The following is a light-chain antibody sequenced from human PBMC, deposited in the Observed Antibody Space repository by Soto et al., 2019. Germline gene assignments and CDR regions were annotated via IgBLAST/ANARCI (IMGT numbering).Light chain of an antibody. V-gene: IGKV1-39*01. CDR2: SAS. CDR3: QQSFDFPWT. CDR1: QHIRTN. J-gene: IGKJ1*01. Sequence: DVQMAQTPSSLSASVGDRVTVTCRASQHIRTNLNWYQRKPGRAPDLLIYSASNLKSGVPSRFSVSGSGTDFTLTISNLQPEDLATYFCQQSFDFPWTFGQGTKVEIK.